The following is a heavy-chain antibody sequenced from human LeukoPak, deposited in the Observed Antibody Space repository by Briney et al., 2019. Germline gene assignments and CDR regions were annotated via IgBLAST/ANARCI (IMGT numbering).Heavy chain of an antibody. CDR3: VKGSSSARPYYFDY. CDR1: GLTFSSYW. Sequence: PGGSLRLSCAASGLTFSSYWMHWVRQAPGKGLVWVSRIHSDGSSTRYADSVKGRFTISRDNSKSSLYMQMNSLRADDTAIYYCVKGSSSARPYYFDYWGQGTLVTVSS. V-gene: IGHV3-74*01. J-gene: IGHJ4*02. D-gene: IGHD6-25*01. CDR2: IHSDGSST.